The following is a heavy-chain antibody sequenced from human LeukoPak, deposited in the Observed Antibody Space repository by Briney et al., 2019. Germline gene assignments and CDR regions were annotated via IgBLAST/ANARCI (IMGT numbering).Heavy chain of an antibody. J-gene: IGHJ6*03. CDR2: IYYSGNT. CDR3: ARGGITMVRGVPYYYYYYMDV. D-gene: IGHD3-10*01. CDR1: GGSISSSSYY. V-gene: IGHV4-39*01. Sequence: PSETLSLTCSVSGGSISSSSYYWGWIRQPPGKGLEWIGSIYYSGNTYYNPSLKSRVTVSVDTSKNQFSLKLSSVTAADTAVYYCARGGITMVRGVPYYYYYYMDVWGKGTTVTVSS.